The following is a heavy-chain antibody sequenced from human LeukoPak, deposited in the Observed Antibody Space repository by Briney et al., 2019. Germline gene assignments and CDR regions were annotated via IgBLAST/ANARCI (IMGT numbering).Heavy chain of an antibody. CDR2: IYTSGST. CDR3: ARDLRGVPGP. CDR1: GGSISSGSYY. D-gene: IGHD3-16*01. Sequence: PSETLSLTCTVSGGSISSGSYYWSWIRQPAGKGLEWIGRIYTSGSTNYNPSLKSRVTISVDTSKNQFSLRLSSVTAADTAVYYCARDLRGVPGPWGQGTLVTVSS. J-gene: IGHJ5*02. V-gene: IGHV4-61*02.